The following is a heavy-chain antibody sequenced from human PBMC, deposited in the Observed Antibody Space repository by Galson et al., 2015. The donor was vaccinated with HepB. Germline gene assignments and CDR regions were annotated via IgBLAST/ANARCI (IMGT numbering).Heavy chain of an antibody. CDR2: INPNSGGT. CDR1: GYTFTGYY. V-gene: IGHV1-2*02. J-gene: IGHJ3*02. D-gene: IGHD1-1*01. Sequence: SVKVSCKASGYTFTGYYMHWVRQAPGQGLEWMGWINPNSGGTNYAQKFQGRVTMTRDTSISTAYMELSRLRSDDTAVYYCAKNALKLERSRDGAFDIWGQGTMVTVSS. CDR3: AKNALKLERSRDGAFDI.